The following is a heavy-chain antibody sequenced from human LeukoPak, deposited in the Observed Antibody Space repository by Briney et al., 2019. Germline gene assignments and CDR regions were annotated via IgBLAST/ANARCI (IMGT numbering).Heavy chain of an antibody. CDR3: ARVSQVGDYFDY. D-gene: IGHD1-26*01. J-gene: IGHJ4*02. V-gene: IGHV4-4*02. CDR2: IYHSGST. Sequence: SETLSLTCAVSGGSISSSNWWSWVRQHPGKGLEWIGEIYHSGSTNYNPSLKSRVTISVDKSKNQFSLKLSSVTAADTAVYYCARVSQVGDYFDYWGRGTLVTVSS. CDR1: GGSISSSNW.